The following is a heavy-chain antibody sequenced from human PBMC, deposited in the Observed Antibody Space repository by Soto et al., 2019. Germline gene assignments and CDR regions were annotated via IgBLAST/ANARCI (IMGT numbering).Heavy chain of an antibody. Sequence: ESLSLTCHVFNASLNFYYWSWIRQPPGKELEWIGNIYYRGTTNYNPSLQGRVTMSIDTSKNQFSVMLTSVNAADAAVYYCTRVATAVPSWGRGVLVTVYS. CDR2: IYYRGTT. V-gene: IGHV4-59*12. CDR1: NASLNFYY. CDR3: TRVATAVPS. J-gene: IGHJ5*02. D-gene: IGHD5-18*01.